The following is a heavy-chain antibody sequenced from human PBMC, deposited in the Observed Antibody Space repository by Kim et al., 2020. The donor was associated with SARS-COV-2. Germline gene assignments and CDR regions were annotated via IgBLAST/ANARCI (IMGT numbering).Heavy chain of an antibody. J-gene: IGHJ6*03. CDR3: ARTNYDSFYYMDV. Sequence: YAQGFTGRFVFSLDTSVSTAYLQSSSLKAEDTAVYYCARTNYDSFYYMDVWGKGTTVTVSS. V-gene: IGHV7-4-1*02.